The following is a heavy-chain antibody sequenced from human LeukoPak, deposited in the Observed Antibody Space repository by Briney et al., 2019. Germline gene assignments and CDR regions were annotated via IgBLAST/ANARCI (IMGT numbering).Heavy chain of an antibody. CDR1: GGSFSGYN. J-gene: IGHJ4*02. D-gene: IGHD6-13*01. Sequence: TSETLSLTCAVYGGSFSGYNWNWIRQPPGKGLEWIGEINHSGSTNYNPSLKSRVTISVDTSKNQFSLKLNSVTAADTAVYYCARRRSSSWFDFDYWGQGTLVTVSS. CDR3: ARRRSSSWFDFDY. V-gene: IGHV4-34*01. CDR2: INHSGST.